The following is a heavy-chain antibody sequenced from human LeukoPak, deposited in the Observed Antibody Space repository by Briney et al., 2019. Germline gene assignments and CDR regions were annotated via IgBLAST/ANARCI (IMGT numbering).Heavy chain of an antibody. CDR1: GFTFSTYA. D-gene: IGHD3-9*01. J-gene: IGHJ3*02. CDR2: ISYDGSNK. CDR3: AKSQGSLVIDAFDI. Sequence: PGGSLRLSCAASGFTFSTYAMHWVRQAPGKGLEWVAVISYDGSNKYYADSVKGRFTISRDNSKNTLYLQMNSLRAEDTAVYYCAKSQGSLVIDAFDIWGQGTMVTVSS. V-gene: IGHV3-30*18.